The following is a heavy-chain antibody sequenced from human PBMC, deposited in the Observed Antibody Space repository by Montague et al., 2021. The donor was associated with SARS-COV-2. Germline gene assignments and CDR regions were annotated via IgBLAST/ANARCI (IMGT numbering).Heavy chain of an antibody. CDR3: ARGVVAAPPMVDY. CDR2: IYASGGT. Sequence: SETLSLTYSVSGEPISGFFWNWIRQPAGKGLEWIGRIYASGGTDYNPSLESRVTMSVDTSKNQFSLKVNSVTAADTAMYYCARGVVAAPPMVDYWGRGTLVTVSS. J-gene: IGHJ4*02. CDR1: GEPISGFF. V-gene: IGHV4-4*07. D-gene: IGHD2-15*01.